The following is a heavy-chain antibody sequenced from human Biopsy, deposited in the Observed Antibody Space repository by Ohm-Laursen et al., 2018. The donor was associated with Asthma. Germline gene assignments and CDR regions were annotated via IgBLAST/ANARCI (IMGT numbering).Heavy chain of an antibody. CDR3: ARGDSSNWSHYYFDY. CDR2: IYSGGTS. Sequence: SLRLSCAASGFAVSRDHMFWVRQAPGKGLEWVSVIYSGGTSHTADSVRGRFTISRDYSKNTLYLQIHSLRAEDTAVYYCARGDSSNWSHYYFDYWGQGTPVTVSS. D-gene: IGHD3-22*01. V-gene: IGHV3-53*01. J-gene: IGHJ4*02. CDR1: GFAVSRDH.